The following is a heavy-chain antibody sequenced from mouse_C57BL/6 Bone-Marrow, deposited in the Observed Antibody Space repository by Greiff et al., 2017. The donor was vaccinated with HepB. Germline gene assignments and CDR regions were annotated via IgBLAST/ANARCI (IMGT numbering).Heavy chain of an antibody. CDR3: AILPLGRFAY. V-gene: IGHV1-52*01. J-gene: IGHJ3*01. Sequence: QVHVKQPGAELVRPGSSVKLSCKASGYTFTSYWMHWVKQRPIQGLEWIGNIDPSDSETHYNQKFKDKATLTVDKSSSTAYMQLSSLPSEDSAVYYCAILPLGRFAYWGQGTLVTVSA. CDR1: GYTFTSYW. D-gene: IGHD4-1*01. CDR2: IDPSDSET.